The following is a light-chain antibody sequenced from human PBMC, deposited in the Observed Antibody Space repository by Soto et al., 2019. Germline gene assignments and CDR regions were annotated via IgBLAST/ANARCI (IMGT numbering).Light chain of an antibody. J-gene: IGLJ1*01. Sequence: QSALTQPASVSGSPGQSITISCTGTSSDVGGYNYVSWYQQHPGKAPKLMIYDVNNRPSGVSNRFSGSKSGSTASLTISGLQAADEADYYCSSYTNSIYVFGTGTKVTVL. CDR3: SSYTNSIYV. V-gene: IGLV2-14*01. CDR1: SSDVGGYNY. CDR2: DVN.